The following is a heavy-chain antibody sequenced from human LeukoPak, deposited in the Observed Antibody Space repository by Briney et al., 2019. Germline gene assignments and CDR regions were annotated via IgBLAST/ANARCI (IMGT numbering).Heavy chain of an antibody. V-gene: IGHV3-23*01. D-gene: IGHD5-18*01. CDR2: LSGSGGST. J-gene: IGHJ4*02. CDR1: GFTLSSYA. CDR3: AKDRGSGYSYGYFDY. Sequence: PGGSLRLSCAASGFTLSSYAMSWVRQAPGKGLEWVLALSGSGGSTYYADSVKGRFTISRDNSKNTLYLQMNSLRAEDTAIYYCAKDRGSGYSYGYFDYWGQGALVTVST.